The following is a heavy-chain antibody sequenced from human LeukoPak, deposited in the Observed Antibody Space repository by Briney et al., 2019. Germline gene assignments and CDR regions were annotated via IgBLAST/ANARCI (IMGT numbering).Heavy chain of an antibody. V-gene: IGHV3-23*01. J-gene: IGHJ6*02. Sequence: PGGSLRLSCAASGFTFSSYAMSWVRQAPGKGLEWVSAISGSGGSTYYADSVKGRYTISRDNSKNTLYLQMNSLRAEDTAVYYCAKDLGYYHDSSGYYQSYYYYGMDVWGQGTTVTVSS. D-gene: IGHD3-22*01. CDR1: GFTFSSYA. CDR3: AKDLGYYHDSSGYYQSYYYYGMDV. CDR2: ISGSGGST.